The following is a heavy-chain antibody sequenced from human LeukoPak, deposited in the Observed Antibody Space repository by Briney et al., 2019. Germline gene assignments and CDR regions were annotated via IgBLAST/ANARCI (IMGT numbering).Heavy chain of an antibody. CDR3: ARAPYYDILTGYYNFDY. J-gene: IGHJ4*02. Sequence: ASVKVSCKVSGYTFTSYGISWVRQAPGQGLEWMGWISAYNGNTNYAQKLQGRVTMTTDTSTSTAYMELRSLRSDDTAVYYCARAPYYDILTGYYNFDYWGQGTLVTVSS. CDR1: GYTFTSYG. V-gene: IGHV1-18*01. D-gene: IGHD3-9*01. CDR2: ISAYNGNT.